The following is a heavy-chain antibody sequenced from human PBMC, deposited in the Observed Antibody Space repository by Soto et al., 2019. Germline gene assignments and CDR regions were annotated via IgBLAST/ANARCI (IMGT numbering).Heavy chain of an antibody. CDR3: ASVSGGIIMIPFDY. D-gene: IGHD3-16*01. Sequence: QVQLVQSGAEVKKPGASVKVSCKASGYTFTSYDINWVRQATGQGHEWMGWMNPNSGNTGYAQKFQGRVTMTRNTSISTAYMELSSLRSEDTAVYYCASVSGGIIMIPFDYWGQGTLVTVSS. CDR2: MNPNSGNT. J-gene: IGHJ4*02. CDR1: GYTFTSYD. V-gene: IGHV1-8*01.